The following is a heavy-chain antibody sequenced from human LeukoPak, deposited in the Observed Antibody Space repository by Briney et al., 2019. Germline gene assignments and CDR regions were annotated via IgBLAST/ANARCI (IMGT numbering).Heavy chain of an antibody. J-gene: IGHJ3*02. CDR1: GFTFSSYA. CDR3: TTGGDVIVAGTRAFDI. CDR2: IKSEIDGGAT. D-gene: IGHD5-12*01. Sequence: GGSLRLSCAASGFTFSSYAMSWVRQAPGKGLEWVGRIKSEIDGGATDYAAPVQGRFTVSRDNSQATLYLQMNSLKTEDTAVYYCTTGGDVIVAGTRAFDIWGQGTMVTVSS. V-gene: IGHV3-15*01.